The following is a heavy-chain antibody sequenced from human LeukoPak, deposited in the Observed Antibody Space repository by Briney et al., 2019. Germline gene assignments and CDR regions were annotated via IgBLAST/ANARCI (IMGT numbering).Heavy chain of an antibody. Sequence: GGSLRLSCAASGFTFSSSWMTWVRQAPGKGLEWVANINQDGGEKHYVDSVKGRFTISRDNAKNSLYLQMNSLRAEDTAVYYRAREPGIGYAFDIWGQGTMVTVSS. CDR3: AREPGIGYAFDI. V-gene: IGHV3-7*01. CDR2: INQDGGEK. CDR1: GFTFSSSW. J-gene: IGHJ3*02. D-gene: IGHD3-10*01.